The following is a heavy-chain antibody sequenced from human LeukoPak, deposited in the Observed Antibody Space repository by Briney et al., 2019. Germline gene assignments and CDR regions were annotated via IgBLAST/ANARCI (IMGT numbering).Heavy chain of an antibody. D-gene: IGHD5-18*01. CDR3: ARGDVDTAMAGDY. CDR2: IYYSGST. Sequence: PSETLSLTCTVSGGSISSYYWSWLRQPPGKGLEWIGYIYYSGSTNYNPSLKSRVTISVDTSKNQFSLKLSSVTAADTAVYYCARGDVDTAMAGDYWGQGTLVTASS. J-gene: IGHJ4*02. CDR1: GGSISSYY. V-gene: IGHV4-59*01.